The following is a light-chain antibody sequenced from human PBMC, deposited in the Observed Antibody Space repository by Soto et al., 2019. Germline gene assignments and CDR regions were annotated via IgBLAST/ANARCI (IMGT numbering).Light chain of an antibody. V-gene: IGKV3-20*01. CDR2: GAS. CDR3: QQYGSSPWT. J-gene: IGKJ1*01. Sequence: IVLTQSPGTLSLSPGERATLSCRASQSVRSSYLAWYQQKPGQAPRPLIYGASSRATGIPGRFSGSGSGTDFTVTISSLEPEDFAVYYCQQYGSSPWTFGQGTKVEIK. CDR1: QSVRSSY.